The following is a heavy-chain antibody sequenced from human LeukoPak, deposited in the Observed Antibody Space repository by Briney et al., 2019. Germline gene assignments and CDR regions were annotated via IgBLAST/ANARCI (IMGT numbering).Heavy chain of an antibody. Sequence: SETLSLTCAAYGGSFSGYYWSWIRQPPGKGLEWIGEINHSGSTNYNPSLKSRVTISVDTSKNQFSLKLSSVTAADTAVYYCARGGTYDILTGSYYYGMDVWGKGTTVTVSS. CDR2: INHSGST. D-gene: IGHD3-9*01. CDR1: GGSFSGYY. V-gene: IGHV4-34*01. J-gene: IGHJ6*04. CDR3: ARGGTYDILTGSYYYGMDV.